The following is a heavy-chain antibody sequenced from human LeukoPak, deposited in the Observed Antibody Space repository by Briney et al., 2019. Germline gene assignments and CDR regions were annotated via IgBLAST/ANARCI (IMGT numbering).Heavy chain of an antibody. V-gene: IGHV1-3*01. CDR3: ARGEIVITFGSSRPGDAFDI. Sequence: GASVKVSCKASGYTFTSYAMHWVRQAPGQRLEWMGWINAGNGNTKYSQKFRGRVTITRDTSASTAYMELSSLRSEDTAVYYCARGEIVITFGSSRPGDAFDIWGQGTMVTVSS. J-gene: IGHJ3*02. D-gene: IGHD3-16*01. CDR2: INAGNGNT. CDR1: GYTFTSYA.